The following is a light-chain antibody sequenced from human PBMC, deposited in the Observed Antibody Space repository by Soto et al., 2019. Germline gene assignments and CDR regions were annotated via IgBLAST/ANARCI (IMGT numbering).Light chain of an antibody. CDR1: QSVSNY. J-gene: IGKJ5*01. CDR3: QQRSGWPPIT. CDR2: DAS. V-gene: IGKV3-11*01. Sequence: EIVLTQSPATLSLSPGERAILSCRTSQSVSNYLVWYQQKPGQAPRVLIYDASNRATGIPARFSGSGSGTDFTLSISNVEPEDFAIYYWQQRSGWPPITFGQGTRL.